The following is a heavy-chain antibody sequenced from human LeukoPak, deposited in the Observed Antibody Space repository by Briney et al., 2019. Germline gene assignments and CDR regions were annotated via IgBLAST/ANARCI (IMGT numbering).Heavy chain of an antibody. J-gene: IGHJ6*03. CDR1: GFTFSSYG. D-gene: IGHD6-13*01. V-gene: IGHV3-23*01. CDR2: VSGSSGST. CDR3: AKTYSSSRAHYYYYYYMDV. Sequence: PGGSLRLSCAASGFTFSSYGMTWVRQAPGKGLEWVSGVSGSSGSTYYADSVKGRFTISRDNSKNTLYLQMNSLRAEDTAVYYCAKTYSSSRAHYYYYYYMDVWGKGTTVTISS.